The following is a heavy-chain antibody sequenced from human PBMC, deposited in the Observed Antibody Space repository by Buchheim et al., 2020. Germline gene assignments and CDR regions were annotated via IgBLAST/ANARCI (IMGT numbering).Heavy chain of an antibody. D-gene: IGHD3-22*01. CDR2: IKQDGSEK. CDR3: ARDREFIDYYYDSSGYYGAFDI. Sequence: EVQLVESGGGLVQPGGSLRLSCAASGFTFSSYWMSWVRQAPGKGLEWVANIKQDGSEKYYVDSVKGRFTISRDNAKNSLYLQMNSLRAEDTAVYYCARDREFIDYYYDSSGYYGAFDIWGQGT. CDR1: GFTFSSYW. J-gene: IGHJ3*02. V-gene: IGHV3-7*01.